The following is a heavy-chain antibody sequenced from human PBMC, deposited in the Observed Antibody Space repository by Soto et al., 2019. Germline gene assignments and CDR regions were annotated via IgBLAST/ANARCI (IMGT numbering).Heavy chain of an antibody. J-gene: IGHJ6*02. CDR3: ARDRSVVLIPAASMDV. CDR1: GFTFSSYA. CDR2: ISYDENNE. V-gene: IGHV3-30-3*01. Sequence: PGGSLRLSCAASGFTFSSYAMHWVRQAPGKGLEWVALISYDENNEYYADSVKGRFTISRDNSKNTLYLQVNSLRAEDTAIYYCARDRSVVLIPAASMDVWGQGTTVTVSS. D-gene: IGHD2-2*01.